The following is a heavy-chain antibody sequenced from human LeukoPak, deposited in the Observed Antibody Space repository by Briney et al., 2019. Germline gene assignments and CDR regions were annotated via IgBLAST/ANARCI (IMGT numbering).Heavy chain of an antibody. CDR2: INPNSGGT. V-gene: IGHV1-2*02. Sequence: ASVNVSHKPSVYTFTDYYMHGVRQAPRQGLEWMGWINPNSGGTNYAQKFQGRVTMTRDTSISTAYMELSRLRSDDTAVYYCARTDDSVFPLHDYWGQGTLVTVSS. D-gene: IGHD1-1*01. CDR1: VYTFTDYY. CDR3: ARTDDSVFPLHDY. J-gene: IGHJ4*02.